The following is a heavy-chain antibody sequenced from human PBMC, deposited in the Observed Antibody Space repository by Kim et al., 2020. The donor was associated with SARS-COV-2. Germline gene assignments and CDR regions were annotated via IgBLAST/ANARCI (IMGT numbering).Heavy chain of an antibody. D-gene: IGHD5-18*01. V-gene: IGHV3-21*01. CDR2: ISSSSSYI. CDR1: GFTFSSYS. J-gene: IGHJ4*02. CDR3: ARAIQLWPPTSFDY. Sequence: GGSLRLSCAASGFTFSSYSMNWVRQAPGKGLEWVSSISSSSSYIYYADPVKGRFTISRDNAKNSLYLQMNSLRAEDTAVYYCARAIQLWPPTSFDYWGQGTLVTVSS.